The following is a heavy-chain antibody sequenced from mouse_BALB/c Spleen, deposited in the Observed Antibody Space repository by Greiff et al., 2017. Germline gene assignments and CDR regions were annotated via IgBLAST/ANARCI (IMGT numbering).Heavy chain of an antibody. CDR1: GFTFSSYA. D-gene: IGHD1-1*01. CDR2: ISSGGST. Sequence: EVHLVESGGGLVKPGGSLKLSCAASGFTFSSYAMSWVRQTPEKRLEWVASISSGGSTYYPDSVKGRFTISRDNARNILYLQMSSLRSEDTAMYYCARGYEDWYFDVWGAGTTVTVSS. CDR3: ARGYEDWYFDV. V-gene: IGHV5-6-5*01. J-gene: IGHJ1*01.